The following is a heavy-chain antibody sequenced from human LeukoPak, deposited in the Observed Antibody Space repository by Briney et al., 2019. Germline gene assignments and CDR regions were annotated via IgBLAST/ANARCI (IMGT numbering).Heavy chain of an antibody. CDR3: ARRKGSSLVGSNWFDP. Sequence: SEALSLTCTVSGGSISSSSYYWGWIRQPPGKGLEWIGSIYYSGSTYYNPSLKSRVTISVDTSKNQFSLKLSSVTAADTAVYYCARRKGSSLVGSNWFDPWGQGTLVTVSS. CDR2: IYYSGST. J-gene: IGHJ5*02. CDR1: GGSISSSSYY. V-gene: IGHV4-39*01. D-gene: IGHD2-8*02.